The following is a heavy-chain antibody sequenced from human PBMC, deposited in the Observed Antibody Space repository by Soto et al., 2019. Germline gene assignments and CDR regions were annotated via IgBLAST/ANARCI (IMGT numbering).Heavy chain of an antibody. Sequence: PSETLSLTCAVYGGSFSSYYWSWIRQPPGKCLEWIGEINHSGSTNYNPSLKSRVTISVDTSKNQLSLKLSSVTAADTAVYYCARSLLFSSSWYTTNWFDPWGQGTLVPVSP. CDR3: ARSLLFSSSWYTTNWFDP. CDR1: GGSFSSYY. D-gene: IGHD6-13*01. V-gene: IGHV4-34*01. CDR2: INHSGST. J-gene: IGHJ5*02.